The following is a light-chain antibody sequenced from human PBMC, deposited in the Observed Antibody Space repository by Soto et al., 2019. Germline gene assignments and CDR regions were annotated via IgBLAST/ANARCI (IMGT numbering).Light chain of an antibody. CDR1: QDISNY. CDR3: QQYDTLPIT. CDR2: DAS. Sequence: QMTRSPSSLSASVWDRDTITCQASQDISNYLNWYQQKPGKAPKLLIYDASTLESGVPSRFSGSGSGTDFTFTISSLQPEDFATYYCQQYDTLPITFGQGTRLEI. J-gene: IGKJ5*01. V-gene: IGKV1-33*01.